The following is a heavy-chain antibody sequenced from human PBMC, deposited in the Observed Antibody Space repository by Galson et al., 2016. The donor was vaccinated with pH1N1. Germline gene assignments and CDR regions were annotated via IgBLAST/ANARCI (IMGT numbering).Heavy chain of an antibody. CDR2: IYHDESA. CDR1: AYSISSGYF. CDR3: ARGGGYCSGGNCYSITTVTTLIGY. J-gene: IGHJ4*02. Sequence: SETLSLTCTVSAYSISSGYFWGWIRQPPGKGLEWIGIIYHDESAYYNPSLKSRVTISVDTSKNQFSVRLRSVTAADTAVYYCARGGGYCSGGNCYSITTVTTLIGYWGQGILVTVSS. V-gene: IGHV4-38-2*02. D-gene: IGHD2-15*01.